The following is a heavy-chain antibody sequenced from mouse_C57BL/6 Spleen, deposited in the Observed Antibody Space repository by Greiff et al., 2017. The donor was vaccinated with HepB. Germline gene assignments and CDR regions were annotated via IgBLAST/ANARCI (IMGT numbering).Heavy chain of an antibody. Sequence: EVKLMESGGDLVKPGGSLKLSCAASGFTFSSYGMSWVRQTPDKRLEWVATISSGGSYTYYPDSVKGRFTISRDNAKNTLYLQMRSLTSEDTAMYYCARREGFTTVGEYYFDYWGQGTTLTVSS. J-gene: IGHJ2*01. D-gene: IGHD1-1*01. CDR1: GFTFSSYG. CDR3: ARREGFTTVGEYYFDY. V-gene: IGHV5-6*02. CDR2: ISSGGSYT.